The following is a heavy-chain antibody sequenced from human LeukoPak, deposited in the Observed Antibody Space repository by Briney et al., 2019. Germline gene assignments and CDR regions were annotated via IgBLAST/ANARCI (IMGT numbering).Heavy chain of an antibody. CDR3: AKGKTYYYDSSGYSDPLDY. J-gene: IGHJ4*02. Sequence: GGSLRLSCAASGSTFSSYAMSWVRQAPGKGLEWVSAISGSGGSTYYADSVKGRFTISRDNSKNTLYLQMNSLRAEDTAVYYCAKGKTYYYDSSGYSDPLDYWGQGTLVTVSS. D-gene: IGHD3-22*01. CDR2: ISGSGGST. V-gene: IGHV3-23*01. CDR1: GSTFSSYA.